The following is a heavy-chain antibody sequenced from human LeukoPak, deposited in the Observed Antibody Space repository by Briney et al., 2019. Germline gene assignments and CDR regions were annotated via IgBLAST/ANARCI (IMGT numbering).Heavy chain of an antibody. V-gene: IGHV1-69*04. CDR1: GGTFSNYA. J-gene: IGHJ4*02. CDR2: IIPIVGVG. D-gene: IGHD3-10*01. CDR3: VLGSGSYYLDY. Sequence: ASVKVSCKASGGTFSNYAVSWVRQAPGQGLEWMGRIIPIVGVGNYAQKFQGRVTITADKSTRTAYMELSSLRSEDTAVYYCVLGSGSYYLDYWGQGTLVTVSS.